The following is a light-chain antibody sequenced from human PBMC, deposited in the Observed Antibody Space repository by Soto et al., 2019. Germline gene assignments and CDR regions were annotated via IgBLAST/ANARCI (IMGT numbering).Light chain of an antibody. J-gene: IGKJ3*01. Sequence: DIVVTHSPLSRSVTPGDSASISFMSSQILLHSNGYTYLDWYLQKPGQSPHLLVYLGSNRASGVPDRFSGSGSGTDFTLTISRVEAEDVGVYYCVQNLQTPFNFGPGTKVDIK. CDR2: LGS. CDR1: QILLHSNGYTY. CDR3: VQNLQTPFN. V-gene: IGKV2-28*01.